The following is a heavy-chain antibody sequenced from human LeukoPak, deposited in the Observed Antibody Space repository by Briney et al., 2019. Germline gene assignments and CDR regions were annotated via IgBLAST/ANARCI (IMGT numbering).Heavy chain of an antibody. J-gene: IGHJ6*02. CDR3: ARDREVGYDILTGYSDGMDV. V-gene: IGHV3-21*01. CDR2: ISSSSSYI. Sequence: KPGGSLRLSCAASGFTFSSYSMNWVRQAPGKGLEWVSSISSSSSYIYYADSVKGRFTISRDNAKNSLYLQMNSLRAEDTAVYYCARDREVGYDILTGYSDGMDVWGQGTTVTVSS. D-gene: IGHD3-9*01. CDR1: GFTFSSYS.